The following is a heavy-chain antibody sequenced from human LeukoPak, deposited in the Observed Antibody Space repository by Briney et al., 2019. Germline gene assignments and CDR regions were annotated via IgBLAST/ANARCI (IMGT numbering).Heavy chain of an antibody. J-gene: IGHJ4*02. CDR3: AREGGYGDYPFDY. D-gene: IGHD4-17*01. V-gene: IGHV4-34*01. Sequence: SETLSLTCAVYGGSFSGYYWSWIRQPPGKGLEWIGEINHSGSTTYNPSLKSRVTISVDTSKNQSSLKLSSVAAADTAVYYCAREGGYGDYPFDYWGQGTLVTVSS. CDR2: INHSGST. CDR1: GGSFSGYY.